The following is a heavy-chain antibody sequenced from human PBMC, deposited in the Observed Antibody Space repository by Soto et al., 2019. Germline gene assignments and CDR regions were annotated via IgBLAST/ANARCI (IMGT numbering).Heavy chain of an antibody. V-gene: IGHV1-18*01. CDR2: INGYNGNT. D-gene: IGHD2-15*01. CDR1: GYTFTSYG. Sequence: QVQLVQSGAEVQKPGASVKVSCKASGYTFTSYGISWVRQAPGQGLEWMGWINGYNGNTNYAQKVQGRVTMTTDRSTSTAYMELRSLRSDDTAVYYCAKLYCSGGSCYGWFDTWGQGTLVTVSS. CDR3: AKLYCSGGSCYGWFDT. J-gene: IGHJ5*02.